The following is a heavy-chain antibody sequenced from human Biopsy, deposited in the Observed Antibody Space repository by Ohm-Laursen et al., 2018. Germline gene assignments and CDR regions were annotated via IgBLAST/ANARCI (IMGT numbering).Heavy chain of an antibody. CDR1: GGTFSNSA. CDR2: IITFFRTV. CDR3: APQTPRDPDILTGAYHYDMAV. V-gene: IGHV1-69*01. D-gene: IGHD3-9*01. J-gene: IGHJ6*02. Sequence: SSVKVSCKVSGGTFSNSAISWVRQAPGQGLEWMGGIITFFRTVNYAQNFQGRLTITADEFTDTACMELRSLRSEDTAVYYCAPQTPRDPDILTGAYHYDMAVWGQGTTVTVSS.